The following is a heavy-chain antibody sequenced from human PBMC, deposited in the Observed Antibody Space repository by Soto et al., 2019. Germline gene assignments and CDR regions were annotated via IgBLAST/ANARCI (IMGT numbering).Heavy chain of an antibody. CDR1: VGTCGGHA. D-gene: IGHD3-22*01. Sequence: GHSGRFSCNASVGTCGGHAITWVRQAAGQGVECVGRIIPILGTTNYAQNLQGRVTISADKSTLTSYMELHSLTSDDTALYYCARDRTDSGYYTNWLDPWGQGTQVTVP. CDR2: IIPILGTT. V-gene: IGHV1-69*04. CDR3: ARDRTDSGYYTNWLDP. J-gene: IGHJ5*02.